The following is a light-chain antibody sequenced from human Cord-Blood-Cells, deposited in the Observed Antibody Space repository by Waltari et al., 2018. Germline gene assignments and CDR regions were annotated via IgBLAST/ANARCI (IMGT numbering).Light chain of an antibody. CDR1: SSDVGGYNY. CDR3: SSYTSSSTYV. V-gene: IGLV2-14*01. J-gene: IGLJ1*01. CDR2: EVS. Sequence: QSALTQPASVSGFPGQSITISCTGTSSDVGGYNYVSWYQQHPGKAPKFMIYEVSNRPSGVSNRFSGSKSGNTASLTISGLQAEDEADYYCSSYTSSSTYVFGTGTKVTVL.